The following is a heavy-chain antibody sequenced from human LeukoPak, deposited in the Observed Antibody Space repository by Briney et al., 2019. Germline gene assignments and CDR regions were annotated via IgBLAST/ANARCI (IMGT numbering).Heavy chain of an antibody. Sequence: ASVKVSCKASGYTFTSYGISWVRQAPGQGLEWMGWISAYNGNTNYAQKLQGGVTMTTDTSTSTAYMELRSLRSDDTAVYYCASGSSGWYENYYYYYMDVWGKGTTVTVSS. CDR1: GYTFTSYG. D-gene: IGHD6-19*01. V-gene: IGHV1-18*01. CDR2: ISAYNGNT. J-gene: IGHJ6*03. CDR3: ASGSSGWYENYYYYYMDV.